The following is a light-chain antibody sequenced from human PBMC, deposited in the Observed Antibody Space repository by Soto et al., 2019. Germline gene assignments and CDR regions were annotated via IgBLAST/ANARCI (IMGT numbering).Light chain of an antibody. J-gene: IGLJ2*01. CDR2: DVT. V-gene: IGLV2-14*03. CDR1: SSDVGGYKF. Sequence: QSALTQPASVSGSPGQSITIPCTGTSSDVGGYKFVSWYQQHPGKAPKLMIYDVTNRPSGVSSRFSGSKSGNTASLTISGLQPDDEADYFCSSYKRSSTSYVLFGGGTQLTVL. CDR3: SSYKRSSTSYVL.